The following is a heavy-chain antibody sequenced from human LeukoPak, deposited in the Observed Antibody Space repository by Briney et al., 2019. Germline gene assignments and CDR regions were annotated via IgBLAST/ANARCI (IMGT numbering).Heavy chain of an antibody. D-gene: IGHD3-16*01. Sequence: VRIYPLVGATTYAPNFQCRLNITRDTAISTAYMELSRQRSDDTAVYYCAPRKGEPNIFDYWGQGTLVTVSS. V-gene: IGHV1-2*06. CDR2: IYPLVGAT. J-gene: IGHJ4*02. CDR3: APRKGEPNIFDY.